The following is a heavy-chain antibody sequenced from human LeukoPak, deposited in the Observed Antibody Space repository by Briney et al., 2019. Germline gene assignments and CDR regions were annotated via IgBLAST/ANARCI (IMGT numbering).Heavy chain of an antibody. CDR1: GGTFSSYA. V-gene: IGHV1-69*04. CDR2: IIPILGIA. Sequence: SVKVSCKASGGTFSSYAISWVRQAPGQGLEWMGRIIPILGIANYAQKLQGRVTMTTDTSTSTAYMELRSLRSDDTAVYYCARWESLLWFGESYYWGQGTLVTVSS. D-gene: IGHD3-10*01. J-gene: IGHJ4*02. CDR3: ARWESLLWFGESYY.